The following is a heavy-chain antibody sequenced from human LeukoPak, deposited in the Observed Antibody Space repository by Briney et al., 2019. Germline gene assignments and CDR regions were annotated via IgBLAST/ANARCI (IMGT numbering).Heavy chain of an antibody. V-gene: IGHV3-11*04. CDR3: ARMGATGWYFDL. CDR2: ISSSGSTI. CDR1: GFTFTDYY. Sequence: KPGGSLRLSCAASGFTFTDYYMSWVRQAPGKGLEWVSYISSSGSTIYYADSVKGRFTISRDNAKNSLYLQMNSLRAEDTAVYYCARMGATGWYFDLWGRGTLVTVSS. D-gene: IGHD1-26*01. J-gene: IGHJ2*01.